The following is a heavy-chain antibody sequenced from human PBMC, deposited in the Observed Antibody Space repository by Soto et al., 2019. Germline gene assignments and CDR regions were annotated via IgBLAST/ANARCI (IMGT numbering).Heavy chain of an antibody. CDR2: IWYDGSNE. Sequence: QVQLVESGGGVVQPGRSLRLSCAASGFTFSSYGMHWVRQAPGKGLEWVAVIWYDGSNENYEDSVKGRFTISRDNSKNPLYLQMNSLRAEDTALYYCARDRRGSGWYDYFDYWGQGTLVTVSS. CDR3: ARDRRGSGWYDYFDY. CDR1: GFTFSSYG. D-gene: IGHD6-19*01. J-gene: IGHJ4*02. V-gene: IGHV3-33*01.